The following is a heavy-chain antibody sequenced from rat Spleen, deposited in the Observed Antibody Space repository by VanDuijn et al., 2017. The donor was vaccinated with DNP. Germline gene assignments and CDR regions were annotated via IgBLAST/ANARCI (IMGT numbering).Heavy chain of an antibody. V-gene: IGHV5S13*01. Sequence: EVQLVESGGGLVQPGRSMKLSCAASGFTFSDYGVAWVLQTPTKGLDWVASISSVGSLAYYLDSVKGRFTISKDNAKDTLYLQMNSLRSEDTATYYCARVNNNLYYGLDAWGQGTSVTVSS. CDR1: GFTFSDYG. D-gene: IGHD1-10*01. CDR2: ISSVGSLA. J-gene: IGHJ4*01. CDR3: ARVNNNLYYGLDA.